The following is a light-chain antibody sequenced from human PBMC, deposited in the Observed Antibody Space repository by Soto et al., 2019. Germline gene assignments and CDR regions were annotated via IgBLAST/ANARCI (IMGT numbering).Light chain of an antibody. V-gene: IGKV3-20*01. CDR3: QQYGSSLTWT. CDR1: QSVSSSY. J-gene: IGKJ1*01. CDR2: VAS. Sequence: EIVLTQSPGTLSLSPGERATLSCRASQSVSSSYLAWYQQKPGQAPRLLIYVASSRATGIPDRFSGSGSGTDFTLLISRLEPEDFAVYYCQQYGSSLTWTFGQGTKVEIK.